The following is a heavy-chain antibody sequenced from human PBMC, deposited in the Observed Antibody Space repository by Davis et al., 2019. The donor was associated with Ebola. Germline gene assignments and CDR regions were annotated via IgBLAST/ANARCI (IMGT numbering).Heavy chain of an antibody. Sequence: PGGSLRLSCAASGFTFSNYDMGWVRQVPGKGLEWVSSISSSGTYIYYADSVKGRFTISRDNAKNSLYLQMNSLRAEDTAVYYCARETPGGVWFGDTGYYYYGMDVWGQGTTVTVSS. J-gene: IGHJ6*02. CDR2: ISSSGTYI. CDR3: ARETPGGVWFGDTGYYYYGMDV. D-gene: IGHD3-10*01. CDR1: GFTFSNYD. V-gene: IGHV3-21*01.